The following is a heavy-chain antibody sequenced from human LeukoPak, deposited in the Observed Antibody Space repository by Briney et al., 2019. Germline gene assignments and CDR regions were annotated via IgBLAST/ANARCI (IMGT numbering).Heavy chain of an antibody. CDR2: ISWNSGSI. CDR3: AKDIRRNQLWFFDY. V-gene: IGHV3-9*01. Sequence: GGSLRLSCAASGFTFDDYAMHWVRQAPGKGLEWVSGISWNSGSIGYADSVKGRFTISRDNAKNSLYLQMNSLRAEGTALYYCAKDIRRNQLWFFDYWGQGTLVTVSS. D-gene: IGHD5-18*01. CDR1: GFTFDDYA. J-gene: IGHJ4*02.